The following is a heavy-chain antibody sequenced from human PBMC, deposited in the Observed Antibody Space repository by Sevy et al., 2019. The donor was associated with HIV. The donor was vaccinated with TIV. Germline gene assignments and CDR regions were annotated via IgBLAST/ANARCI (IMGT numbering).Heavy chain of an antibody. Sequence: GGSLRLSCAASGFTFSNYWMTWVRQAPGKGLEWVANIKRSGSEKYYVASVKGRFTISRDNAKNSVYMQMNSLSAEDTAVYYCARDCNSASCLWGLDVWGQGTTVTVSS. V-gene: IGHV3-7*03. J-gene: IGHJ6*02. CDR2: IKRSGSEK. CDR3: ARDCNSASCLWGLDV. CDR1: GFTFSNYW. D-gene: IGHD2-2*01.